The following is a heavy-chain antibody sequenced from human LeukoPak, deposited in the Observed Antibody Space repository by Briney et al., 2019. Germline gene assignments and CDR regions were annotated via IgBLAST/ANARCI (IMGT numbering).Heavy chain of an antibody. CDR2: IYPGDSDT. Sequence: GESLKISCKGSGYSFTSYWIGWVRQMPGKGLEWMGIIYPGDSDTRYSPSFQGQVTISADKSISTAYLQWSSLKASDTAMYYCARMKASTVVVAPGPNWFDPWGQGTLVTVSS. V-gene: IGHV5-51*01. D-gene: IGHD2-15*01. CDR1: GYSFTSYW. CDR3: ARMKASTVVVAPGPNWFDP. J-gene: IGHJ5*02.